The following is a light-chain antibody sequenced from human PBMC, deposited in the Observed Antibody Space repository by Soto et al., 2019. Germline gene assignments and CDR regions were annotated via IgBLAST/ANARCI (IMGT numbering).Light chain of an antibody. CDR1: QGISTY. V-gene: IGKV1-39*01. Sequence: DIQMTQSPSSLSASGGDRVTITCRASQGISTYLNWYQQKPGNAPKLLIYAASSLESGVPSRFSGSGSGTDFTLTISTLQPEDFATYYCQQTYSTPLTFGGGTKVDIK. J-gene: IGKJ4*01. CDR3: QQTYSTPLT. CDR2: AAS.